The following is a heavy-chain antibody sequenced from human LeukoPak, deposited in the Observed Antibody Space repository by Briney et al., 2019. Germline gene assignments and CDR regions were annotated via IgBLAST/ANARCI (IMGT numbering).Heavy chain of an antibody. CDR1: SYSISSGYY. V-gene: IGHV4-38-2*02. Sequence: LETLSLTCTVSSYSISSGYYWDWIRQSPGKGLEWIASINHSGITYYNPSLKSRVTISVDTSKNQFSLKLTSVTAADTAVYYCGRDRPTGYYDYWGQGILVTVSS. CDR2: INHSGIT. J-gene: IGHJ4*02. CDR3: GRDRPTGYYDY. D-gene: IGHD3-9*01.